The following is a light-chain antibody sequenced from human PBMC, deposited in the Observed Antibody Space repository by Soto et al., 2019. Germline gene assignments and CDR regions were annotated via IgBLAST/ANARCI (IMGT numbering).Light chain of an antibody. J-gene: IGKJ1*01. V-gene: IGKV1-5*03. CDR1: QSISSW. CDR3: QQYNSYWK. Sequence: DIQMTQSPSTLSASVGDRVTITCRASQSISSWLAWYQQKPGKAPKLLIYKASSLESGVPSRFSGSGSGTEFTLTISSLPPYDFATYYCQQYNSYWKFGQGTKVEIK. CDR2: KAS.